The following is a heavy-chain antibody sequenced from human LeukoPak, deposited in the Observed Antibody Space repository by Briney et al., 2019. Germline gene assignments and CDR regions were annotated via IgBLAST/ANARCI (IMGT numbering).Heavy chain of an antibody. CDR1: GFTFRSYG. Sequence: AGGSLRLSCVASGFTFRSYGMHWVRQAPGKGLEWVSAISGSGGSTYYADSVKGRSTISRDNSKNTLYLQMNSLRAEDTAVYYCARDPGTWIQLWTYYYYMDVWGKGTTVTVSS. CDR3: ARDPGTWIQLWTYYYYMDV. V-gene: IGHV3-23*01. J-gene: IGHJ6*03. CDR2: ISGSGGST. D-gene: IGHD5-18*01.